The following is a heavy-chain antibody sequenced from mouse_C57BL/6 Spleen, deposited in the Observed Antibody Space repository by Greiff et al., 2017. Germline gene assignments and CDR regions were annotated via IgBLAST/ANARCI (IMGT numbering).Heavy chain of an antibody. CDR2: IDPDDGGT. J-gene: IGHJ1*01. D-gene: IGHD2-13*01. CDR3: ALGDIHSIDI. CDR1: GFNIKDYY. Sequence: VQLQQSGAELVKPGASVKLSCTASGFNIKDYYMHWVKQRTEQGLEWIGRIDPDDGGTKYAPKFKGKATLTADKSSNTAYLQLSSLTSEDSAVYYGALGDIHSIDIWGSGTTGTVSS. V-gene: IGHV14-2*01.